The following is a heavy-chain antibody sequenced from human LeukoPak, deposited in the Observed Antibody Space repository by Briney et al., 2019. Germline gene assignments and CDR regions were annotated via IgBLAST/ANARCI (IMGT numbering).Heavy chain of an antibody. D-gene: IGHD3-3*01. Sequence: ASVKVSCKASGYTFTGYYMHWVRQATGQGLEWMGWMNPNSGNTGYAQKFQGRVTMTRNTSISTAYMELSSLRSEDTAVYYCARKYYDFWSGNRAFDYWGQGTLVTVSS. V-gene: IGHV1-8*02. CDR2: MNPNSGNT. CDR3: ARKYYDFWSGNRAFDY. J-gene: IGHJ4*02. CDR1: GYTFTGYY.